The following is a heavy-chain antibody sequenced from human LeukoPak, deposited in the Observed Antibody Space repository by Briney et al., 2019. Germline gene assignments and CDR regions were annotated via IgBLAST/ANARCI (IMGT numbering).Heavy chain of an antibody. Sequence: SVKVYCNASGYTFTGYYMHWVRQAPGQGLEWMGWINPNSGGTNYAQKFQGRVTMTRDTSISTAYMELSRLRSDDTAVYYCARVYYDSSGFGSFPFFDYWGQGALVTVSS. V-gene: IGHV1-2*02. CDR2: INPNSGGT. CDR3: ARVYYDSSGFGSFPFFDY. D-gene: IGHD3-22*01. CDR1: GYTFTGYY. J-gene: IGHJ4*02.